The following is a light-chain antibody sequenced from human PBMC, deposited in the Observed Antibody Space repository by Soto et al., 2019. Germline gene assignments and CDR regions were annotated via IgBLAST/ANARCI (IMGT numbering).Light chain of an antibody. J-gene: IGKJ1*01. CDR1: QSLVHSDGNTY. Sequence: DVVMTQSPLSLPFILGQPASISCSSIQSLVHSDGNTYLSWFRQRPGQSPRRLIYEASILESGVPSRFSGSGFGTEFTLTINGLLPEDFVTYYCQQYNNWPSFGQGTKWIS. CDR3: QQYNNWPS. CDR2: EAS. V-gene: IGKV2-30*02.